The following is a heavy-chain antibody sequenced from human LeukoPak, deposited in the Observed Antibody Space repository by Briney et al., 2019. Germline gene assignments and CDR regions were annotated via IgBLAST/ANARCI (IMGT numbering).Heavy chain of an antibody. D-gene: IGHD5-18*01. J-gene: IGHJ4*02. Sequence: SETLSLTCTVSGGSIRSHYWSWIRQPPGKGLEWIGYIIFAGSTTYNPSLKSRVTISIDTSKNQLSLKLNSVTAADTAVYYCASGERGYSYGPLDYWGQGTLVTVSS. CDR3: ASGERGYSYGPLDY. V-gene: IGHV4-4*09. CDR1: GGSIRSHY. CDR2: IIFAGST.